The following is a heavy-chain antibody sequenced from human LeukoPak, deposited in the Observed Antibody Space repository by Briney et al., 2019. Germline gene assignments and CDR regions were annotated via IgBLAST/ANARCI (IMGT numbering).Heavy chain of an antibody. V-gene: IGHV3-9*01. CDR2: ISWNSGSI. CDR3: ASERFLEWFVWFDP. CDR1: GFTFDDYA. J-gene: IGHJ5*02. D-gene: IGHD3-3*01. Sequence: GGSLRLSCAASGFTFDDYAMHWVRQAPGKGLEWVSGISWNSGSIGYADSVKGRFTISRDNAKNSLYLQMNSLRAEDTAVYYCASERFLEWFVWFDPWGQGTLVTVSS.